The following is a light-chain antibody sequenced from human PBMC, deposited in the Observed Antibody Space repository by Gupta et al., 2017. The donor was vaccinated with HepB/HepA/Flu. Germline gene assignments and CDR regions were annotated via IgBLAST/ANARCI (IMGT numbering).Light chain of an antibody. V-gene: IGKV3-20*01. Sequence: TVFTQSPGTLSLSPGERATPPCRASQSVSSSYLAWYQQKPGQAPRLLIDGASSRATGIPDTFSGSGSGTDFTLTISRLEPEDFAVYYCQQYGSFPWTFGQGTKVEIK. CDR3: QQYGSFPWT. CDR2: GAS. J-gene: IGKJ1*01. CDR1: QSVSSSY.